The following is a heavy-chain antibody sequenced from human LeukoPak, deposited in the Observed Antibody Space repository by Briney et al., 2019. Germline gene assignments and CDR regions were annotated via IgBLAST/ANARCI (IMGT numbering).Heavy chain of an antibody. J-gene: IGHJ4*02. Sequence: PSETLSLTCTVSGGSISSGGYYWSWIRQPPGKGLEWIGYIYHSGSTYYNPSLKSRVTISVDRSKNQFSLKLSSVTAADTAVYYCARTCIAAAPVDCTTFDYWGQGTLVTVSS. V-gene: IGHV4-30-2*01. CDR3: ARTCIAAAPVDCTTFDY. CDR1: GGSISSGGYY. CDR2: IYHSGST. D-gene: IGHD6-13*01.